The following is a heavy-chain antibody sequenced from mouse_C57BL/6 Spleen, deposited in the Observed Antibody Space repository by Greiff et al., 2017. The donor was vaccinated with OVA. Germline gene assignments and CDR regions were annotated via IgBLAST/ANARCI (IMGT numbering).Heavy chain of an antibody. V-gene: IGHV1-82*01. CDR2: IYPGDGDT. CDR3: ARENRCAY. Sequence: QVQLKESGPELVKPGASVKISCKASGYAFSSSWMNWVKQRPGKGLEWIGRIYPGDGDTNYNGKFKGKATLTADKSSSTAYMQLSSLTSEDSAVYFCARENRCAYWGRGTLVTVSA. CDR1: GYAFSSSW. J-gene: IGHJ3*01.